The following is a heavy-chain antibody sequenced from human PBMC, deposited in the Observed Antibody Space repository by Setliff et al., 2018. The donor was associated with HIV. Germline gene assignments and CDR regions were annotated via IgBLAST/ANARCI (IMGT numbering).Heavy chain of an antibody. CDR2: IYHSGST. V-gene: IGHV4-38-2*01. J-gene: IGHJ6*02. Sequence: SEPLSLTCAVSNYSISSAYYWGWIRHPPGEWLEWIGSIYHSGSTYYNPSLKSRVTISVDTSKNQFTLKLSSVTAADTAVYYCARRPAGAVAGGYGMDVWGQGTTVTVSS. CDR3: ARRPAGAVAGGYGMDV. D-gene: IGHD6-19*01. CDR1: NYSISSAYY.